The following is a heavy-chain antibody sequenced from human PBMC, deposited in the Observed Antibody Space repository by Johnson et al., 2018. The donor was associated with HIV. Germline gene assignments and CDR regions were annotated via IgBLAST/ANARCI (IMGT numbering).Heavy chain of an antibody. CDR1: GFTFDDYD. V-gene: IGHV3-20*04. CDR2: INWNGGST. D-gene: IGHD1-1*01. Sequence: VQLVESGGGVVRHGGSLRLSCAASGFTFDDYDMSWVRQAPGKGLEWVSNINWNGGSTGYADSVKGRFTISRDNSKNTLYLQMNSLRAEDTAVYYCAKDRTSAQSAFDIWGQGTMVTVSS. J-gene: IGHJ3*02. CDR3: AKDRTSAQSAFDI.